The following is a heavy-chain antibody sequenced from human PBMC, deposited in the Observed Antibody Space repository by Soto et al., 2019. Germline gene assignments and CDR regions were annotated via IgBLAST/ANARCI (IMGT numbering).Heavy chain of an antibody. J-gene: IGHJ4*02. CDR1: GGSISSSSYY. D-gene: IGHD2-15*01. CDR2: IYYSGST. Sequence: QLQLQESGPGLVKPSETLSLTCTVSGGSISSSSYYWGWIRQPPGKGLEWIGSIYYSGSTYYNPSLKSRVTISVDTSKNQLSLKPSSATAADTAVYYGAVVIVVVGAATGFGDYWGQGTLVTVSS. CDR3: AVVIVVVGAATGFGDY. V-gene: IGHV4-39*01.